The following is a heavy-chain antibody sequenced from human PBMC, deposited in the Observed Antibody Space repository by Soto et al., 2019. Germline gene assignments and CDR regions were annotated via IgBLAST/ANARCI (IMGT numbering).Heavy chain of an antibody. CDR3: ARDFYGDYGFDH. J-gene: IGHJ4*02. V-gene: IGHV3-21*01. CDR1: GFTFSRYS. D-gene: IGHD4-17*01. CDR2: ISSSGSDI. Sequence: EVQLVESGGGLVKPGGCLRLSCAASGFTFSRYSMNWVRQAPGKGLEWVSFISSSGSDIYYADSVKGRFTISRDNAKNSLYLQLNSLRAEDTAVYYCARDFYGDYGFDHWGQGTLVTVYS.